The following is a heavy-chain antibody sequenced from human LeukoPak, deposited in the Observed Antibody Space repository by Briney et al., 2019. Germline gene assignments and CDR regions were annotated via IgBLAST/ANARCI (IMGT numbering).Heavy chain of an antibody. D-gene: IGHD6-19*01. CDR3: ARGQWLNSY. Sequence: SETLSLTCTVSGASISSYYWSWIRQPPGKGLEWIGYIYYTGSTNYNPSLKSRVTISVDTSKNQFSLKLTSVTAADTAVYYCARGQWLNSYWGQGTLVTVSS. CDR2: IYYTGST. V-gene: IGHV4-59*01. J-gene: IGHJ4*02. CDR1: GASISSYY.